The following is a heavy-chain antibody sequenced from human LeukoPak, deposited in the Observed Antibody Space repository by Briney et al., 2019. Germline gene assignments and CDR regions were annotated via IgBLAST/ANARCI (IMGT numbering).Heavy chain of an antibody. J-gene: IGHJ6*03. Sequence: PSETLSLTCAVYGGSFSGYYWSWIRQPPGKGLEWIGEINHSGSSNYNPSLRSRVTISVDTSKNQFSLKLSSVTAADTAVYYCASYYMDVWGKGTTVTVSS. CDR1: GGSFSGYY. V-gene: IGHV4-34*01. CDR2: INHSGSS. CDR3: ASYYMDV.